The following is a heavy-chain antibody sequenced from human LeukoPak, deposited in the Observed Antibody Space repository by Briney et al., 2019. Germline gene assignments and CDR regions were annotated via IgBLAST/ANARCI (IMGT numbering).Heavy chain of an antibody. CDR3: ARRRRVRGVKVCWFDP. CDR2: INHSGST. J-gene: IGHJ5*02. V-gene: IGHV4-34*01. Sequence: SGTLSLTCAVYGGSFGGYYWSWIRQPPGKGLEWIGEINHSGSTNYNPSLKSRVTISVDTSKNQFSLKLSSVTAADTAVYYCARRRRVRGVKVCWFDPWGQGTLVTVSS. D-gene: IGHD3-10*01. CDR1: GGSFGGYY.